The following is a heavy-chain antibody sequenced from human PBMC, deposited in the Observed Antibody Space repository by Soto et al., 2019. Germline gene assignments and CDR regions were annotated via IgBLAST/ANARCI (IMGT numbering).Heavy chain of an antibody. D-gene: IGHD2-21*02. CDR1: GYTFTSYY. CDR3: ATGVGILVVTAPYDH. CDR2: INPSGGYT. V-gene: IGHV1-46*03. Sequence: QVQLVQSGAEVKKPGASVKVSCKASGYTFTSYYMNWVRQAPGQGLEWLGIINPSGGYTTYAQRFLGRVTMTSDTSTSTVHMELGSLTSEDTAVYYCATGVGILVVTAPYDHWGQATLDTVSS. J-gene: IGHJ4*02.